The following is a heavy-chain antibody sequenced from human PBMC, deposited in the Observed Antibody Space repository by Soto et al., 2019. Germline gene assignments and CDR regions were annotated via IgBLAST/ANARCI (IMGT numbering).Heavy chain of an antibody. CDR1: GYSFTTYW. CDR3: ARRDISGFPDY. J-gene: IGHJ4*02. D-gene: IGHD3-22*01. Sequence: GESLKISCNASGYSFTTYWIGWVRQMPWKGLEWMGIIYPLNSDTRYSPSFQGQVTMSADKSINTAYLQWSSLKASDTAMYYCARRDISGFPDYWGQGTLVTVSS. V-gene: IGHV5-51*01. CDR2: IYPLNSDT.